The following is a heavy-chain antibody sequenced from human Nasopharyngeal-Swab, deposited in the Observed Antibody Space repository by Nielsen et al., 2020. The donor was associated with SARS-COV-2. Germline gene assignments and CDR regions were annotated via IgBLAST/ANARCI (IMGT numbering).Heavy chain of an antibody. Sequence: GESLKISCAASGFTFSDYYMSWIRQAPGKGLEWVSYISSSSSYTDYADSVKGRFTISRDNAKNSLHLQMDNLRAEDTAVYYCARSTSSSWYRPLDYWGQGTLV. CDR3: ARSTSSSWYRPLDY. CDR2: ISSSSSYT. J-gene: IGHJ4*02. V-gene: IGHV3-11*03. CDR1: GFTFSDYY. D-gene: IGHD6-13*01.